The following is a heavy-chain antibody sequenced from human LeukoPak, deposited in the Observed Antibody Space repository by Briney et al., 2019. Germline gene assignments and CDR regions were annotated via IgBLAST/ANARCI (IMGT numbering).Heavy chain of an antibody. Sequence: SVKVSCKASGGTFGSYAISWVRQAPGQGLEWMGGIIPIFGTANYAQKFQGRVTITADESTSTAYMELSSLRSEDTAVYYCASSGYYDFWSGSPIHNWFDPWGQGTLVTVSS. J-gene: IGHJ5*02. CDR3: ASSGYYDFWSGSPIHNWFDP. D-gene: IGHD3-3*01. CDR1: GGTFGSYA. V-gene: IGHV1-69*13. CDR2: IIPIFGTA.